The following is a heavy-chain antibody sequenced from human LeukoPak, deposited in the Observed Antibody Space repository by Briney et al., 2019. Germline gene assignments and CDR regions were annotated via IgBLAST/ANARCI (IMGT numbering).Heavy chain of an antibody. CDR2: IYYSGST. V-gene: IGHV4-59*01. J-gene: IGHJ4*02. D-gene: IGHD1-1*01. Sequence: SETLSLTCTVSGGSISSYYWNWIRQPPGKGLEWIGYIYYSGSTNYNPSLKSRVTISPDTSKNQFSLKLSSVTAADTAVYYCASLERPGAYFDYWGQGTLVTVSS. CDR1: GGSISSYY. CDR3: ASLERPGAYFDY.